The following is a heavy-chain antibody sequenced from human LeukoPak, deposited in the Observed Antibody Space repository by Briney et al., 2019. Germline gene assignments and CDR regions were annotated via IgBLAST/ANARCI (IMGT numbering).Heavy chain of an antibody. CDR1: GYTFTSYA. J-gene: IGHJ5*02. D-gene: IGHD2-15*01. Sequence: ASVKVACKASGYTFTSYAMHWVRQPPGQRLEWMGWINAGNGNTKYSQKFQGRVTITSDTSASTAYMELSSLRSEDTAVYYCARDLGCCSGGSCYSYWFDPWGQGTLVTVSS. V-gene: IGHV1-3*01. CDR3: ARDLGCCSGGSCYSYWFDP. CDR2: INAGNGNT.